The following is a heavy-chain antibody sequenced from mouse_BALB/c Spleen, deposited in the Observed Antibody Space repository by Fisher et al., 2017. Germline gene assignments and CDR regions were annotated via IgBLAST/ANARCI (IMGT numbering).Heavy chain of an antibody. J-gene: IGHJ4*01. Sequence: KFKGKATLTADKSSSTAYMELRSLTSEDSAVYYCTSYYRYDYAMDYWGQGTSVTVSS. V-gene: IGHV1-15*01. D-gene: IGHD2-14*01. CDR3: TSYYRYDYAMDY.